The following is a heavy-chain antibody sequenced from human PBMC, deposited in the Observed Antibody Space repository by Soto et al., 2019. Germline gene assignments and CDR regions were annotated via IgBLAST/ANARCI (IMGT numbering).Heavy chain of an antibody. J-gene: IGHJ6*02. V-gene: IGHV1-2*02. D-gene: IGHD3-3*01. Sequence: AFVKGSCKSSGYTFSGYYIHRMRQAPGQGLAWRAWITPNSADTNYAQKFQGRVTMTRATSITTAYMELSRLRSDDTALYYCVRDSGLRGFLAWSLDVSGQPTTLTVYS. CDR3: VRDSGLRGFLAWSLDV. CDR1: GYTFSGYY. CDR2: ITPNSADT.